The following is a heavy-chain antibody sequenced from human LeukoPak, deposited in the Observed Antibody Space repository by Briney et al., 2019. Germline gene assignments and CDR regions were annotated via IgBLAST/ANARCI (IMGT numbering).Heavy chain of an antibody. CDR1: GFTFGDYA. CDR3: ATHVDTRMAWRMDV. CDR2: ITWYRRER. D-gene: IGHD5-18*01. Sequence: GGSLRLSCVASGFTFGDYALEWVRQVPGKGLEWVSLITWYRREREYADSVNGRFTISTANTANSLHLNLNSLRTEETDLSYCATHVDTRMAWRMDVWGRGTPVTVSS. V-gene: IGHV3-43*01. J-gene: IGHJ6*02.